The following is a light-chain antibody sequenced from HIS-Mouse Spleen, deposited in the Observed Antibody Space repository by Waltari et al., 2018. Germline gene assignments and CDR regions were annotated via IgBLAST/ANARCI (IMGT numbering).Light chain of an antibody. CDR1: SPNIGSNY. V-gene: IGLV1-47*01. Sequence: QSVLTQPPSASGTPGQRVTIPWSGSSPNIGSNYVYWHQQLPGTAPKLLIYRNNQRPSGVPDRFSGSKSGTSASLAISGLRSEDEADYYCAAWDDSLSGPWVFGGGTKLTVL. CDR2: RNN. CDR3: AAWDDSLSGPWV. J-gene: IGLJ3*02.